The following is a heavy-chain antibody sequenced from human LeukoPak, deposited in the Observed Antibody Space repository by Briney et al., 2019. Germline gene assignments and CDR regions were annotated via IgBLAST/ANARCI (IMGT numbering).Heavy chain of an antibody. CDR3: AKNIEVVPLHGMDV. V-gene: IGHV3-23*01. CDR1: GFTFSNYA. Sequence: GGSLRLSCVASGFTFSNYAMTWVRQAPGKGLEWVSGISGGGTVTFYADSVKGRFTISRDHSKNTLHLQMNSLRPEDTAVYYCAKNIEVVPLHGMDVWGQGTSVTVSS. D-gene: IGHD2-15*01. J-gene: IGHJ6*02. CDR2: ISGGGTVT.